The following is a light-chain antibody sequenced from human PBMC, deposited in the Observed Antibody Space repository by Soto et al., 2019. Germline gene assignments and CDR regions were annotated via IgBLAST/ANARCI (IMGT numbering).Light chain of an antibody. V-gene: IGKV1-39*01. CDR2: AAS. Sequence: DIQMTQSPSSLSASVGDRVTITCRASQSISSYLNWYQQKPGKAPKLLIYAASSLQSGVPSRFSGSGSWTDVTLTISSLQPEDFATYYCQQSYSTPVTFGPGTKVDIK. CDR3: QQSYSTPVT. J-gene: IGKJ3*01. CDR1: QSISSY.